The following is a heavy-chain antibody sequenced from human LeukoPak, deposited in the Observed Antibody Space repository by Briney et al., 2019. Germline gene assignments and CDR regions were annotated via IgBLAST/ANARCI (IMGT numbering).Heavy chain of an antibody. Sequence: PSETLSLTCTVSGGSISSGGYSWNWIRQPPGKGLEWIGYIYNSGSTAYNPSLKSRVSLSVDTSKNLFSLTLNSMTAADTAVYYCARGWGPAYCGGDCHRHFDYWGQGTLVTVS. CDR3: ARGWGPAYCGGDCHRHFDY. V-gene: IGHV4-30-4*07. D-gene: IGHD2-21*02. J-gene: IGHJ4*02. CDR2: IYNSGST. CDR1: GGSISSGGYS.